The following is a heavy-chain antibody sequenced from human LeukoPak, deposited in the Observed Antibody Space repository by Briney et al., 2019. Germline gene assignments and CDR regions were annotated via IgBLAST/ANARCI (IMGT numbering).Heavy chain of an antibody. CDR2: IIPIFGTA. J-gene: IGHJ3*02. CDR3: ARDRDYDSSGYSNAFDI. D-gene: IGHD3-22*01. CDR1: GYTFTSYY. Sequence: ASVKVSCKASGYTFTSYYMHWVRQAPGQGLEWMGGIIPIFGTANYAQKFQGRVTITADESTSTAYMELSSLRSEDTAVYYCARDRDYDSSGYSNAFDIWGQGTMVTVSS. V-gene: IGHV1-69*13.